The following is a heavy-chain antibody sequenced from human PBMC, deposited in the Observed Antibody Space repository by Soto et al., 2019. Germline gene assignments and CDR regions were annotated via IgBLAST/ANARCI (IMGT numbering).Heavy chain of an antibody. V-gene: IGHV3-9*01. Sequence: TGGSLRLSCAASGFTFDDYAMHWVRQAPGKGLEWVSGISWNSGSIGYADSVKGRFTISRDNAKNSLYLQMNSLRAEDTALYYCAKDIMVYAIGQIDYWGQGTLVTVSS. CDR3: AKDIMVYAIGQIDY. D-gene: IGHD2-8*01. CDR2: ISWNSGSI. J-gene: IGHJ4*02. CDR1: GFTFDDYA.